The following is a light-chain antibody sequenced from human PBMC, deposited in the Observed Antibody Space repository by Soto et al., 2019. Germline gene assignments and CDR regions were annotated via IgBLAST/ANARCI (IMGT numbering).Light chain of an antibody. Sequence: EIWLTQSPGTLSLSPGERATLSCRASQSVSSSYLAWYQQKPGQAPRLLIYGASSRATGIPDRLSGSGSGTDFTLTISRMEPEDFAVYYCQQYGSSHTFGHGTRLEIK. CDR3: QQYGSSHT. CDR2: GAS. V-gene: IGKV3-20*01. J-gene: IGKJ5*01. CDR1: QSVSSSY.